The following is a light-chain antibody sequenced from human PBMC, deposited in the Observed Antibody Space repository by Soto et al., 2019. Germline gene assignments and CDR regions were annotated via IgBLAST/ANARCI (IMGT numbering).Light chain of an antibody. J-gene: IGLJ2*01. CDR2: GNS. CDR3: QSYDSSLRGVV. V-gene: IGLV1-40*01. CDR1: SSNIGAGYD. Sequence: QSVLTQPPSVSGATGQRVTISCTGSSSNIGAGYDVHWYQQLPGTAPKLLIYGNSNRPSGVPDRFSGSKSGTSASLAITGLQAEDEADYSCQSYDSSLRGVVFGGGPKVTVL.